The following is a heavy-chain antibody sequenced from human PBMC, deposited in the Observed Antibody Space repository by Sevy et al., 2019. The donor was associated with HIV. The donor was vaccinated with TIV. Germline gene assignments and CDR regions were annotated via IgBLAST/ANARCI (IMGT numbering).Heavy chain of an antibody. CDR1: GFTFSSYS. CDR3: ARAPEENYDYITGSFDY. CDR2: ISISSNHI. V-gene: IGHV3-21*01. Sequence: GGSLRLSCAASGFTFSSYSMNWVHQAPGMGLEWVSSISISSNHIYYADSVKGRFTISRDNAKNSLYLQMNSLRAEDTAVYYCARAPEENYDYITGSFDYWGQGTLVTVSS. D-gene: IGHD3-16*01. J-gene: IGHJ4*02.